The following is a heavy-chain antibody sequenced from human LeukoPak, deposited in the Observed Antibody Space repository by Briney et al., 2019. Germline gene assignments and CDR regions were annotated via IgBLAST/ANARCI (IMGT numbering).Heavy chain of an antibody. V-gene: IGHV4-59*01. CDR3: AREGSGRYFHY. D-gene: IGHD6-25*01. CDR1: GVSIGRYY. J-gene: IGHJ4*02. CDR2: IYYSGTT. Sequence: SETLCLTCTASGVSIGRYYWSWIRQPPGKGLEWIGYIYYSGTTNYNPSLKSRVTISLDTSKNQFSLKVRSVTAADMAVYFCAREGSGRYFHYWGQGTLVTVSS.